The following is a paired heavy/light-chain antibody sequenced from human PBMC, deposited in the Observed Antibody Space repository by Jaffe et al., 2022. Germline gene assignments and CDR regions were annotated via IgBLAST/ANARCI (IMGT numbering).Light chain of an antibody. CDR3: QQYSSTPMYT. Sequence: DIVMTQSPDSLAVSLGERATINCKSSQSVLYSSNNKNYLAWYQQKPGQPPKLLIYWASTRESGVPDRFSGSGSGTDFTLTISSLQAEDVAVYYCQQYSSTPMYTFGQGTRVEIK. V-gene: IGKV4-1*01. CDR1: QSVLYSSNNKNY. J-gene: IGKJ2*01. CDR2: WAS.
Heavy chain of an antibody. V-gene: IGHV4-38-2*01. J-gene: IGHJ3*02. Sequence: QVQLQESGPGLVKPSETLSLTCAVSGYSISSGYYWGWIRQPPGKGLEWIGIIYHSGSSYYNPSLKSRVTISVDKSKNQFSLRLSSVTAADTAVYYCTWLIRDGSFDIWGQGTMVTVSS. D-gene: IGHD6-19*01. CDR3: TWLIRDGSFDI. CDR2: IYHSGSS. CDR1: GYSISSGYY.